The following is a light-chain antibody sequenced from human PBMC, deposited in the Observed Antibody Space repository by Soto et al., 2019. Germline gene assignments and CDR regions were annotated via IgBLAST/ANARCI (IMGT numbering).Light chain of an antibody. V-gene: IGLV2-14*01. Sequence: QSALTQPASLSVSPGQSITISCTGTSSDVGGYNYVSWYQQHPGKAPKIMIYEVSNRPSGVSNRCSGSKSGNTASLPISGLQAEDEADYYCSSYTRSSTLVFGTGTKVTVL. J-gene: IGLJ1*01. CDR3: SSYTRSSTLV. CDR2: EVS. CDR1: SSDVGGYNY.